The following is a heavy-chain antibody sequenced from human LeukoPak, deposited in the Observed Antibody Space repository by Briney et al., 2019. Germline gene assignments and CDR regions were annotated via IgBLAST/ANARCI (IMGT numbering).Heavy chain of an antibody. CDR2: INPNSGGT. D-gene: IGHD3-22*01. CDR3: ARDYYDSSGYYSNWFVP. V-gene: IGHV1-2*02. J-gene: IGHJ5*02. Sequence: ASVKVSCKASGYTFTGYYKHWVRQAPGQGLEWMGWINPNSGGTNYAQKFHGRVTMTRDTSISTAYTELSRLRSDDTAVYYCARDYYDSSGYYSNWFVPWGQGTLVTVSS. CDR1: GYTFTGYY.